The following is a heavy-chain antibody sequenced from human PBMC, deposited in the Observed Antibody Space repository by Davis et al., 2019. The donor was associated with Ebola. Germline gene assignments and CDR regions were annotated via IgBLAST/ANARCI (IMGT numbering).Heavy chain of an antibody. CDR3: ATLRRTITGMDDGFDI. J-gene: IGHJ3*02. V-gene: IGHV5-51*01. CDR1: GNSFNSHW. Sequence: GESLKISCQDSGNSFNSHWIGWVRQMPGKGLEWMGIIYTGDSDTRYSPSFRGQVTISADKSFKTAFLQWSRLNASDTAMYYCATLRRTITGMDDGFDIWGQGTMVTVSS. CDR2: IYTGDSDT. D-gene: IGHD2-8*02.